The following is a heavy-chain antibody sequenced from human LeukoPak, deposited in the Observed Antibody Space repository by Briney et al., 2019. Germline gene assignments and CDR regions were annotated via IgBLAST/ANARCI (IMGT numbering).Heavy chain of an antibody. V-gene: IGHV3-23*01. CDR3: AKRLSASDWFEVDY. Sequence: GGSLRLSCAASGFTFSTYAMTWVRQAPGKGLEWVSTIDSVRNTHYADSVKGRFTISRDNSKNTVHLQMNSLRAEDTAVYYCAKRLSASDWFEVDYWGQGTLVTVPS. D-gene: IGHD3-9*01. CDR2: IDSVRNT. J-gene: IGHJ4*02. CDR1: GFTFSTYA.